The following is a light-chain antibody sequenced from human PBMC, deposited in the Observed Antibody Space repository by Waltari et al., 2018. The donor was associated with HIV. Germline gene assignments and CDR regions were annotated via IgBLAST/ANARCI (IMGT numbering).Light chain of an antibody. V-gene: IGKV3-15*01. CDR1: PGINDN. J-gene: IGKJ4*01. Sequence: ETVMTQSPATLSVSPGETVPLTCRASPGINDNLAWYQQKPGPAPRLLIFDTSSRATGIPARFSGSGSGTDFTLTISSLQHEDFAIYYWQQYEDGTVFGGGTRVEI. CDR2: DTS. CDR3: QQYEDGTV.